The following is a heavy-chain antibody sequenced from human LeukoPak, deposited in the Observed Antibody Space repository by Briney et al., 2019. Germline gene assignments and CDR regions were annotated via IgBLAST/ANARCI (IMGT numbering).Heavy chain of an antibody. Sequence: ASVKVSCKASGYTFTGKFIHWVRQAPGRGLEWMGWIDPNSGGTDYAQKFQGRVTMTRDTSIATAYMDLSRLISDDTAVHYCARTTQGNWFDPWGQGTLVTVSS. V-gene: IGHV1-2*02. CDR2: IDPNSGGT. CDR1: GYTFTGKF. J-gene: IGHJ5*02. CDR3: ARTTQGNWFDP. D-gene: IGHD4-17*01.